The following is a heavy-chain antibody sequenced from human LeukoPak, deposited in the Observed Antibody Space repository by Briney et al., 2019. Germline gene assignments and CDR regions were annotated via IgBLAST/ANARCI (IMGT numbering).Heavy chain of an antibody. J-gene: IGHJ4*02. V-gene: IGHV4-31*03. CDR3: ARVYSYGSSMVDY. CDR1: GGSISSGGYY. CDR2: IYYSGST. Sequence: SQTLSLTCTVSGGSISSGGYYWSWIRQHPGKGLEWIGYIYYSGSTYYNPSLKSRVTISVDTSKNQFSLKLSSVTAADTAVYYCARVYSYGSSMVDYWGQGTLVTVSS. D-gene: IGHD5-18*01.